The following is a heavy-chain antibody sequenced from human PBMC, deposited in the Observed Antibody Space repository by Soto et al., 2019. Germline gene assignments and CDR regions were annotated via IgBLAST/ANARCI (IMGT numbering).Heavy chain of an antibody. CDR1: GFSLSSYT. CDR2: ISFDSSSK. CDR3: ARDRLRLGELSLIGYFDS. V-gene: IGHV3-30-3*01. D-gene: IGHD3-16*02. J-gene: IGHJ4*02. Sequence: AGGSLRLSCAGSGFSLSSYTMHWVRQAPGKGLEWVALISFDSSSKHYADSVRGRFSISRDNSKNTLYLQMDSLRPDDTALYYCARDRLRLGELSLIGYFDSWGQGTLVTVSS.